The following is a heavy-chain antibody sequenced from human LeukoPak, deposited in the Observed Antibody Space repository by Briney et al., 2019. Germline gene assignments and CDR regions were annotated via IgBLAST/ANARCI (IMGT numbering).Heavy chain of an antibody. J-gene: IGHJ4*02. D-gene: IGHD3-22*01. CDR3: ARDRGSYYDSSGYIDY. Sequence: SETLSLTCTVSGGSISSYYWSWIRQPPGKGLEWIGRIYTSGSTNYNPSLKSRVTISVDTSKNQFSLKLSSVTAADTAVYYCARDRGSYYDSSGYIDYWGQGTLVTVSS. CDR2: IYTSGST. V-gene: IGHV4-4*08. CDR1: GGSISSYY.